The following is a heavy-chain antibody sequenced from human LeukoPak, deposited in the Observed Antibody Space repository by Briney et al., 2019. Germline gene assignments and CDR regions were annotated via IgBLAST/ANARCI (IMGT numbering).Heavy chain of an antibody. CDR2: IGTAGDT. CDR3: AREGPTVGSKWDNWYFDL. Sequence: GGPLRLSCAASGFTFSSYSMNWVRQAPGKGLEWVSAIGTAGDTYYEVSVKGRFTISRENAKNSLYLQMNSLRPGDTAVYYCAREGPTVGSKWDNWYFDLWGRGTLVTVSS. CDR1: GFTFSSYS. D-gene: IGHD1-26*01. J-gene: IGHJ2*01. V-gene: IGHV3-13*01.